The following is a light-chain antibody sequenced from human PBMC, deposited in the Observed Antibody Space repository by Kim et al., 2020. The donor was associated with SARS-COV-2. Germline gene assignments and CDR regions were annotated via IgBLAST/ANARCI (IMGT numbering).Light chain of an antibody. V-gene: IGLV3-1*01. CDR1: KLWDKY. CDR3: QAWDSSTRV. Sequence: YELTQPPSVSVSPGQTASITCSGDKLWDKYACWYQQKPGQSPVLVIYQDSKRPSGIPERFSGSNSGNTATLTISGTQAMDEADYYCQAWDSSTRVFGGGTQLTVL. J-gene: IGLJ2*01. CDR2: QDS.